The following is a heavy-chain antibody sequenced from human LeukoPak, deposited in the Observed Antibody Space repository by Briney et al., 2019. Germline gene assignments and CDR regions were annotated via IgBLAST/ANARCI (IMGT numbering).Heavy chain of an antibody. D-gene: IGHD2-15*01. CDR2: ISSSSSYI. Sequence: GGSLRLSCADSGFTFSIYSMNWVRQAPGKGLEWVSSISSSSSYIYYADSVKGRFTISRDNAKNSLYLQMNSLRAEDTAVYYCATLLAATPLDIWGQGTMVTVSS. CDR3: ATLLAATPLDI. V-gene: IGHV3-21*01. CDR1: GFTFSIYS. J-gene: IGHJ3*02.